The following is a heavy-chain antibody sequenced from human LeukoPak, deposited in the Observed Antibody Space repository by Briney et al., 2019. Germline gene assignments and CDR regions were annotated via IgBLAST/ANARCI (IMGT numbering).Heavy chain of an antibody. CDR2: ISYDGNNK. CDR1: GFTFSSYV. V-gene: IGHV3-30*04. D-gene: IGHD2-15*01. CDR3: ARALPGGGLKNGFDI. Sequence: GRSLRLSCAASGFTFSSYVIHWVRQAPGKGLEWVAIISYDGNNKYYADSVKGRFTISRDNSKNTVYLQMNSLTAEDTAVYYCARALPGGGLKNGFDIWGQGTMVTVSS. J-gene: IGHJ3*02.